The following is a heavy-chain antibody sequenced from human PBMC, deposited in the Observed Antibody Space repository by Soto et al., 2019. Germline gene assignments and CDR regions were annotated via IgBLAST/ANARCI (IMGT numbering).Heavy chain of an antibody. CDR3: ARDGREASGMDV. Sequence: SETLSLTCTVSGGSISSHYWSWVRQAPGKGLEWIGHIYYRGSTSYNPSLRSRSTISVDTSNNQFSLKLNSVTTADTAVYYCARDGREASGMDVWGQGTKVTVSS. D-gene: IGHD1-26*01. V-gene: IGHV4-59*11. CDR2: IYYRGST. CDR1: GGSISSHY. J-gene: IGHJ6*02.